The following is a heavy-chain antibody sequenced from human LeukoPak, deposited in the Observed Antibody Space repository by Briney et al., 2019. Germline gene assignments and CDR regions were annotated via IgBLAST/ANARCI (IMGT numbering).Heavy chain of an antibody. Sequence: SETLSLTCTVSGGSICRSSYYWAWIRQSPGKGLEWIGSIYYSGNTHYNPSLKSRVTISVDTSKNQFSLKLSSVTAADTAVYYCARQWLRFSYYYMDVWGKGTTVTISS. J-gene: IGHJ6*03. CDR1: GGSICRSSYY. V-gene: IGHV4-39*01. CDR3: ARQWLRFSYYYMDV. CDR2: IYYSGNT. D-gene: IGHD5-12*01.